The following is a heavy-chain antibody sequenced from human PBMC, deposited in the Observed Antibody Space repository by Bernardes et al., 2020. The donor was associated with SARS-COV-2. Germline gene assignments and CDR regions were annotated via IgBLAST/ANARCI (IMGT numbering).Heavy chain of an antibody. V-gene: IGHV3-48*01. D-gene: IGHD6-13*01. CDR3: ASIPIGRSSTWYDVSC. CDR2: ISSSSSTI. CDR1: GFTFSSYS. J-gene: IGHJ4*02. Sequence: GGSLRLSCAASGFTFSSYSMNWVRQAPGKGLEWVAYISSSSSTIYYADSVKGRFTISRDNAKNSLYLQMNSLRGEDTAVYYCASIPIGRSSTWYDVSCWGQGTLVTFTS.